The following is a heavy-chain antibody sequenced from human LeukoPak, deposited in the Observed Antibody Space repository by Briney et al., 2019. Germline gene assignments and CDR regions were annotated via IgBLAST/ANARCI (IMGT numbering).Heavy chain of an antibody. CDR2: ISANSLHI. CDR1: GFTFSDES. J-gene: IGHJ4*02. V-gene: IGHV3-21*01. D-gene: IGHD3-10*01. Sequence: GGSLRLSCAASGFTFSDESMNWVRQAPGKGLEWVSSISANSLHILYVDSVKGRFTISRDNAKNSLYLQMNNLRVEDTAVYYCVGPDSQFDCWGQGTLVTVSS. CDR3: VGPDSQFDC.